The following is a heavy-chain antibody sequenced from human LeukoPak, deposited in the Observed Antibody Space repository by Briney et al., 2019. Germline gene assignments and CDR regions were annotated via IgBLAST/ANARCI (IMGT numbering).Heavy chain of an antibody. J-gene: IGHJ4*02. CDR3: ARHKYYDILTGYYDY. V-gene: IGHV4-39*01. D-gene: IGHD3-9*01. CDR2: IYYSGST. Sequence: SETLSLTCTVSGGSISSSSYYWGWIRQPPGKGLEWIGSIYYSGSTYYNPSLKSRVTISVDTSKNQFSLKLSSVTAADTAVYYCARHKYYDILTGYYDYWGQGTLVTVSS. CDR1: GGSISSSSYY.